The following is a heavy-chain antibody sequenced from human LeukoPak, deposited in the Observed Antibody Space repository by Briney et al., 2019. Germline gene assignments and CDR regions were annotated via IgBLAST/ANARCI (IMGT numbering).Heavy chain of an antibody. CDR2: ISGSGGST. J-gene: IGHJ4*02. D-gene: IGHD1-26*01. CDR1: GFTFSSYA. Sequence: GGSLRLSCAASGFTFSSYAMSRVRQAPGKGLEWVSAISGSGGSTYYADSVKGRFTISRDNSKNTLYLQMNSLRAEDTAVYYCAKTVGATKTLFDYWGQGTLVTVSS. CDR3: AKTVGATKTLFDY. V-gene: IGHV3-23*01.